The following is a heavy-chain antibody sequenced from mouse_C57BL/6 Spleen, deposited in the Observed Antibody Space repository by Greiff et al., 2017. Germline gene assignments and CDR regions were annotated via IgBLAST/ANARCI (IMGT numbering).Heavy chain of an antibody. CDR1: GYTFTDYE. CDR3: TRYWDGFAY. J-gene: IGHJ3*01. D-gene: IGHD4-1*01. CDR2: IDPETGGT. Sequence: VQLKESGAELVRPGASVTLSCKASGYTFTDYEMHWVKQTPVHGLEWIGAIDPETGGTAYNQKFKGKAILTADKSSSTAYMELRSLTSEDSAVYYCTRYWDGFAYWGQGTLVTVSA. V-gene: IGHV1-15*01.